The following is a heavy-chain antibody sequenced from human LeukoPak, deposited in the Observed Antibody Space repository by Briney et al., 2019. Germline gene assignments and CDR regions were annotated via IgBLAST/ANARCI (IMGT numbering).Heavy chain of an antibody. CDR1: GFTFSSYA. V-gene: IGHV3-23*01. D-gene: IGHD3-22*01. CDR3: AKAVGNYYDSSGFQH. J-gene: IGHJ1*01. CDR2: ISGSGGST. Sequence: GGSLRLSCAASGFTFSSYAMSWVRQAPGKGLEWVSAISGSGGSTYHADSVKGRFTISRDNSKNTLYLQMNSLRAEDTAVYYCAKAVGNYYDSSGFQHWGQGTLVTVSS.